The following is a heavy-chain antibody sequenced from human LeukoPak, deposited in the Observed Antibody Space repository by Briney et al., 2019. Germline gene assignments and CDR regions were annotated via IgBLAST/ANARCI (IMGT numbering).Heavy chain of an antibody. CDR3: ACIVATGQGNNFDY. J-gene: IGHJ4*02. CDR1: GFTFSSYG. D-gene: IGHD5-12*01. V-gene: IGHV3-30*03. Sequence: GGSLRLSSAASGFTFSSYGMHWVRQAPGKGLEWVAVISYDGSNKYYADSVKGRFTISRDNSKNTLYLQMNSLRAEDTAVYYCACIVATGQGNNFDYWGQGTLVTVSS. CDR2: ISYDGSNK.